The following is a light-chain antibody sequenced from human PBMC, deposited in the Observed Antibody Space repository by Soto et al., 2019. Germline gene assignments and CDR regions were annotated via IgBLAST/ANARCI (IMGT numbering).Light chain of an antibody. Sequence: QSALTQPASVSGSPGQSITISCTGTSSDVGSYNLVSWYQQHPGKAPKLMIYEGSKRPSGVSNRFSGSKSGNTASLTISGIKAEDEADYYCCSYAGSRPYVFGTGTKVTVL. V-gene: IGLV2-23*01. J-gene: IGLJ1*01. CDR2: EGS. CDR1: SSDVGSYNL. CDR3: CSYAGSRPYV.